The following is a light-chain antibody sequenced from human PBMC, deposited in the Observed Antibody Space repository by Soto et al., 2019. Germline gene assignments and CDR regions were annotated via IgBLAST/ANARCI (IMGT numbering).Light chain of an antibody. Sequence: QSALTQPASVSGSPGQSITISCTGTSSDVGGYNFVSWYQQHPGKAPKLLIYDVTNRPSGVAIRFSGSKSGNTASLTISGLHAEDEADYYCASYTSTSTLVGFGGGTKLTVL. CDR2: DVT. CDR1: SSDVGGYNF. J-gene: IGLJ2*01. V-gene: IGLV2-14*01. CDR3: ASYTSTSTLVG.